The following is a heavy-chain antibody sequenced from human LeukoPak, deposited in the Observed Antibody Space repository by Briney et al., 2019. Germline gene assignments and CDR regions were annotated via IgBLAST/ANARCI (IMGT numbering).Heavy chain of an antibody. V-gene: IGHV3-30*18. Sequence: GGSLRLSCAASGFTFSSYGMHWVRQAPGKGLEWVAVISYDGSNKYYADSVKGRFTISRDNSKNTLYLQMNSLRAEDTAVYYCAKDRVNYVGYYYYMDVWGKGTTVTVSS. CDR3: AKDRVNYVGYYYYMDV. CDR2: ISYDGSNK. D-gene: IGHD4-11*01. J-gene: IGHJ6*03. CDR1: GFTFSSYG.